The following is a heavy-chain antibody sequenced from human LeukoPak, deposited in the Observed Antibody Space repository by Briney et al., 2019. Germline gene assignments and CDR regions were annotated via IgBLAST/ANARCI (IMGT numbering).Heavy chain of an antibody. Sequence: PGGSLRLSCAASGFTFSSYGMHWVGQAPGKALEWVSFIWYDVSNKYYADSVKGRFTISRDNSKNTLYLQMNSLRAEDTAVYYCARVLVVSGWTNIDYWGQGTLVTVSS. CDR1: GFTFSSYG. D-gene: IGHD6-19*01. CDR3: ARVLVVSGWTNIDY. J-gene: IGHJ4*02. V-gene: IGHV3-33*01. CDR2: IWYDVSNK.